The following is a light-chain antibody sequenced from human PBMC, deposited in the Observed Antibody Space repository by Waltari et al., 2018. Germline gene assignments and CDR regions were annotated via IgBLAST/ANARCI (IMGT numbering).Light chain of an antibody. V-gene: IGKV1-39*01. CDR3: QQSYSRPLFT. J-gene: IGKJ3*01. CDR2: SAS. CDR1: HSISTS. Sequence: DLHMTFSPSSLCATTGDRFNITCRASHSISTSLNWYRQRPVKAHDLLISSASTLQTGVTSRFSGSGSGTDFTLSIDTLQPEDFATYFCQQSYSRPLFTFGPGTKVYL.